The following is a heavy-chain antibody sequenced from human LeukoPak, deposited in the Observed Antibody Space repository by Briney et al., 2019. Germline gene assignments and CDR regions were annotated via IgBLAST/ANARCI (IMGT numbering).Heavy chain of an antibody. Sequence: GGSLRLSCAASGFTFSSYAMSWVRQAPGKGLGWVSAISGSGGSTYYADSVKGRFTISRDNSKNTLYLQMNSLRAEDTAVYYCARVLSGSYYDDAFDIWGQGTMVTVSS. J-gene: IGHJ3*02. CDR1: GFTFSSYA. CDR2: ISGSGGST. V-gene: IGHV3-23*01. D-gene: IGHD1-26*01. CDR3: ARVLSGSYYDDAFDI.